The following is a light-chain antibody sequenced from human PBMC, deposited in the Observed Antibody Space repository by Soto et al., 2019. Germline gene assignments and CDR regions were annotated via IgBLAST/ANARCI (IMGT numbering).Light chain of an antibody. Sequence: DIQITQSPSSLSASVGDTVTISCRASQNIDMYLNWYQQKPGKAPRVLISGASSLQSGVPSRFSGSGSGTDFTLTINSLQPEDFASYFCQHTFNSPPWTFGQGTKVDIK. CDR3: QHTFNSPPWT. V-gene: IGKV1-39*01. CDR2: GAS. CDR1: QNIDMY. J-gene: IGKJ1*01.